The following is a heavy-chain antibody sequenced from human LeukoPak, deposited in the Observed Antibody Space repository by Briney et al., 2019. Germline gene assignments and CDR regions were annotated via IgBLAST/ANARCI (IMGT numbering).Heavy chain of an antibody. J-gene: IGHJ4*02. CDR3: ARLHVEMATIRNPRDY. Sequence: SETLSLTCAVYGGSFSGYYWSWIRQPPGKGLEWIGEINHSGSTNYNPSLKSRVTISVDTSKNQFSLKLSSVTAADTAVYYCARLHVEMATIRNPRDYWGQGTLVTISS. D-gene: IGHD5-24*01. V-gene: IGHV4-34*01. CDR1: GGSFSGYY. CDR2: INHSGST.